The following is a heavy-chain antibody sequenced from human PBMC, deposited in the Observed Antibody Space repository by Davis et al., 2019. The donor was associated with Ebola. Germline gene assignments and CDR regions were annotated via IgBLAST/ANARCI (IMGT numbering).Heavy chain of an antibody. CDR3: AKDTPYTSGLHAFDI. CDR1: GYTFSSYD. J-gene: IGHJ3*02. Sequence: ASVKVSCKASGYTFSSYDIVWVRQAPGQGLEWMGWINPDTSSTNYVQKFQGRVTMTTDTSTTTVYMELRSLRSDDTAVYYCAKDTPYTSGLHAFDIWGQGTMVTVSS. D-gene: IGHD6-19*01. CDR2: INPDTSST. V-gene: IGHV1-18*04.